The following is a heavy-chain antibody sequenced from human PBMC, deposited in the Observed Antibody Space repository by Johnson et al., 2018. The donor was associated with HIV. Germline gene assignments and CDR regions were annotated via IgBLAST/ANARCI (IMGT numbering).Heavy chain of an antibody. CDR1: GFTFSSYA. CDR2: ISYDGSNK. J-gene: IGHJ3*02. CDR3: ARAGSSGWSNDAFDI. V-gene: IGHV3-30-3*01. Sequence: VQLVESGGGVVQPGRSLRLSCAASGFTFSSYAMHWVRQAPGKGLEWVAVISYDGSNKYYADSVKGRFTISRDNSKNTLYLQMNSLRAEDTAVDYCARAGSSGWSNDAFDIWGQGTMVTVSS. D-gene: IGHD6-19*01.